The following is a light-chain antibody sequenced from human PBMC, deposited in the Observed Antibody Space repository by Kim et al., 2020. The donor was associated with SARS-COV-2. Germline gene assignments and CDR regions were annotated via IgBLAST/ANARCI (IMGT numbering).Light chain of an antibody. V-gene: IGKV1-33*01. CDR1: QDISTT. CDR3: QQPQT. CDR2: DAS. Sequence: DLQMTQSPSSLSAFLGDRVTITCQANQDISTTLNWYQQKPGKAPKLLIYDASILETGVPTRFSGRGSGTYFSLTIDSVQPEDFATYFCQQPQTYGQGTKLEI. J-gene: IGKJ2*01.